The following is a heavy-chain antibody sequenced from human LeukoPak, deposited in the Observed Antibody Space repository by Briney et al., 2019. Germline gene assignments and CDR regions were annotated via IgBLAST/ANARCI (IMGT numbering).Heavy chain of an antibody. J-gene: IGHJ4*02. V-gene: IGHV1-24*01. CDR2: SDPEDGEA. CDR3: AAGRLYNLLDF. Sequence: ASVKLSCKVSGYTLTELSIHWVRQTPEKGLEWMGGSDPEDGEAIYAEKFQDRVIMTEDTSTDTAYMELSSLKSADTAVYYCAAGRLYNLLDFWGQGTLVAVSS. CDR1: GYTLTELS. D-gene: IGHD1-1*01.